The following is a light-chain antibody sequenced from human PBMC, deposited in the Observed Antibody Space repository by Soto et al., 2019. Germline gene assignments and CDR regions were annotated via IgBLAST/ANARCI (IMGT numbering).Light chain of an antibody. CDR1: SIGNNY. J-gene: IGLJ3*02. V-gene: IGLV1-51*02. CDR2: ENN. Sequence: QSVLTQPPSVSAAPGQKVTISCSGSSIGNNYVSWYQQLPGTAPKLLIYENNERPSGIPDRFSGSKSGTSATLGITGLQTGDEADYYCGTWDSSLSGGEFGGGTQLTVL. CDR3: GTWDSSLSGGE.